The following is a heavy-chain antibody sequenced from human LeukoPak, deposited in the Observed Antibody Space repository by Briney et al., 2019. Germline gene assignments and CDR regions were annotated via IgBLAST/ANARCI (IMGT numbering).Heavy chain of an antibody. CDR3: ARVSNWNYNY. CDR1: GFTFSSYE. Sequence: GGSLRLSCAASGFTFSSYEMNWVRQAPGKGLEWVSYSSSSGSTIYYADSVKGRFTISRDNAKNSLHLQMNSLRAEDTAVYYCARVSNWNYNYWGQGTLVTVSS. CDR2: SSSSGSTI. V-gene: IGHV3-48*03. D-gene: IGHD1-7*01. J-gene: IGHJ4*02.